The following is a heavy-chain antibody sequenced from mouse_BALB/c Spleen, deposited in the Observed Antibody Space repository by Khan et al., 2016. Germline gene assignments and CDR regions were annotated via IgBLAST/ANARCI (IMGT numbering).Heavy chain of an antibody. CDR2: IWAGGST. Sequence: VELVESGPGLVAPSQSLSITCTVSGFSLTNSGVHWVRQPPRKGLDWLGVIWAGGSTDYNSALMSRLSITRDNTQNQGFLKMNSLQTEATAMYYCARDDQDFDAWFASWGQGTLITVSA. J-gene: IGHJ3*01. V-gene: IGHV2-9*02. CDR1: GFSLTNSG. CDR3: ARDDQDFDAWFAS.